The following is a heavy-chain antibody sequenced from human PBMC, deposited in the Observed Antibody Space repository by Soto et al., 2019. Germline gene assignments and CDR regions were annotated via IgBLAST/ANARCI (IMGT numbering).Heavy chain of an antibody. Sequence: EVQLVESGGGLVQPGGSLRISCAASGFIFRSYWMSWVRQAPGKGLQWVANINPDGSAKYYEDSVKGRFTISRDNAKNSLYLQIDSRTTEDRAVYYCTKGHYGDGLGWGQGALVTVSS. D-gene: IGHD4-17*01. CDR3: TKGHYGDGLG. CDR2: INPDGSAK. J-gene: IGHJ4*02. CDR1: GFIFRSYW. V-gene: IGHV3-7*05.